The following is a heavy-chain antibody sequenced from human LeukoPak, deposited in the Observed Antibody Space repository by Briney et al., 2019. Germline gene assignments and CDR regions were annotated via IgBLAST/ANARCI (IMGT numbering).Heavy chain of an antibody. CDR2: IYTRGST. CDR3: ARGRYCSADICPGGGAFDI. D-gene: IGHD2-15*01. CDR1: GGSINNYY. J-gene: IGHJ3*02. V-gene: IGHV4-4*07. Sequence: SETLSLTCTVSGGSINNYYWSWIRQPAGKGLEWIGRIYTRGSTNYNPSLKSRVTMSVDTSKNQFSLKLSSVTAADTAVYYCARGRYCSADICPGGGAFDIWGQGTMVSVSS.